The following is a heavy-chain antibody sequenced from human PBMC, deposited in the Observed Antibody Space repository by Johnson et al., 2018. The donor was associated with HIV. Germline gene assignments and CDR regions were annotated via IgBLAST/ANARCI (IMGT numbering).Heavy chain of an antibody. CDR2: IKEDGSDE. J-gene: IGHJ3*02. D-gene: IGHD3-22*01. CDR3: ARDGVYSSPHDAFDI. V-gene: IGHV3-7*05. CDR1: GFPFFNYW. Sequence: EVHLVESGGSVVRPGGSLRLSCAASGFPFFNYWMSWVRQAPGKGLEWVANIKEDGSDEYYVDSLEGRFTISRDNTKNLLYLQMDNLRTADTAVYYCARDGVYSSPHDAFDIWGQGTMVTVSS.